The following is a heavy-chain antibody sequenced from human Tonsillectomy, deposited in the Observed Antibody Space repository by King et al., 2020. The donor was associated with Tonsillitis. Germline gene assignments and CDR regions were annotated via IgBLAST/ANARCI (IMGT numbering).Heavy chain of an antibody. CDR1: GGSFSVYY. D-gene: IGHD3-3*01. CDR2: INHSAST. V-gene: IGHV4-34*01. Sequence: VQLQQWGARLLKPSETLSLTCAVYGGSFSVYYWTWIRQPPGKGLEWIGEINHSASTNYNPSLKSRVTISVDTSKNQFSLTLSSVTAADTAVYYCARGGGTIFGVIVADSYYYYMDVWGKGTTVTVSS. CDR3: ARGGGTIFGVIVADSYYYYMDV. J-gene: IGHJ6*03.